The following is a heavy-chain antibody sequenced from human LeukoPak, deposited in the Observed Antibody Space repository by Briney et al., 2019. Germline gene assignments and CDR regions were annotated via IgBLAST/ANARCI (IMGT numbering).Heavy chain of an antibody. Sequence: AGSLRLSCAASGFTFSSYGMHWVRQAPGKGLEWVAVIWHDGDYKYYADSVKGRFTISRDNSNNTLYMQMNSLTAEDTAVYYCARAYGSRWGSYYYGMDVWGQGTRSPSP. CDR2: IWHDGDYK. CDR1: GFTFSSYG. V-gene: IGHV3-33*01. J-gene: IGHJ6*02. CDR3: ARAYGSRWGSYYYGMDV. D-gene: IGHD2-21*01.